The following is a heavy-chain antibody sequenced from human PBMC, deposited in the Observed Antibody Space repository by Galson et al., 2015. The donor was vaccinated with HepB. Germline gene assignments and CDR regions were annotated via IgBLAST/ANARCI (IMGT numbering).Heavy chain of an antibody. CDR3: AMGRQLGGGY. CDR1: GFTFRNYA. V-gene: IGHV3-23*01. D-gene: IGHD6-13*01. CDR2: ISGRGDDT. J-gene: IGHJ4*02. Sequence: SLRLSCAASGFTFRNYAMSWVRQAPGKGLEWVSTISGRGDDTHYADSVQGRFTISRDNSKNTLYLQIGSLRADDTAVYYCAMGRQLGGGYWDQGTLVTVSS.